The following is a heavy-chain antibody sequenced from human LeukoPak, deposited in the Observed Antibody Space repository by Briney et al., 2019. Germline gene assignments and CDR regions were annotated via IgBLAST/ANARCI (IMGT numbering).Heavy chain of an antibody. Sequence: GGSLRLSCAASGFTFSSYAMSWVRQAPGNGLEWVSAISGSGGSTYYADSVKGRFSISRDNSKNTLYLQMNSLRAEDTAVYYCAKDAIVVVPAAKWMDVWGKGTTVTVSS. CDR1: GFTFSSYA. CDR3: AKDAIVVVPAAKWMDV. V-gene: IGHV3-23*01. CDR2: ISGSGGST. J-gene: IGHJ6*04. D-gene: IGHD2-2*01.